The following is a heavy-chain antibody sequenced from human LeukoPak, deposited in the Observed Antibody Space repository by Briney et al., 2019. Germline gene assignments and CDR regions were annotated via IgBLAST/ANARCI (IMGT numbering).Heavy chain of an antibody. Sequence: SETLSLTCTVSGGSISSYYWSWIRQPPGKGLEWIGYIYYSGSTNYNPSPKSRVTISVDTSKNQFSLKLSSVTAADTAVYYCARVTIVGATDFDYWGQGTLVTVSS. CDR1: GGSISSYY. CDR2: IYYSGST. D-gene: IGHD1-26*01. J-gene: IGHJ4*02. CDR3: ARVTIVGATDFDY. V-gene: IGHV4-59*01.